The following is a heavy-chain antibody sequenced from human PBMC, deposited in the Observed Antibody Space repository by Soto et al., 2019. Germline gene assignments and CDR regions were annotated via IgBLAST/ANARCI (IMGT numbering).Heavy chain of an antibody. D-gene: IGHD1-26*01. CDR3: ARGGAIVAAGTRVYLYNAMDV. CDR2: INPNSGDT. V-gene: IGHV1-2*02. J-gene: IGHJ6*02. CDR1: GYTFTGYY. Sequence: ASVKVSCKASGYTFTGYYVHWVRQAPGQGLEWMGWINPNSGDTYLAQRFQGRVTMNRDTSIGTAYMELRGLTSDDTAEYYCARGGAIVAAGTRVYLYNAMDVWGQGTTVTVSS.